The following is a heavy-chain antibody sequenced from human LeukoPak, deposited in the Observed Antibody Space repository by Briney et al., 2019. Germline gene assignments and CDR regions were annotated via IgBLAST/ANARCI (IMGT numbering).Heavy chain of an antibody. CDR1: GYTLTELS. D-gene: IGHD2-2*01. CDR2: FDPEDGET. Sequence: ASVKVSCKVSGYTLTELSMHWVRQAPGKGLEWMGGFDPEDGETIYAQKLQGRVTMTEDTSTDTAYMELSSLRSEDTAVYYCATLYCSSTSCKTNNWFDPWGQGTLVTVSS. V-gene: IGHV1-24*01. CDR3: ATLYCSSTSCKTNNWFDP. J-gene: IGHJ5*02.